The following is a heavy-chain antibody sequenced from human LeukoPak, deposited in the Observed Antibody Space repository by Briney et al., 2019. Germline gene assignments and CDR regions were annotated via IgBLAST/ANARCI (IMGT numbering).Heavy chain of an antibody. CDR2: IYSSGST. CDR3: ARARGYSYAFDP. J-gene: IGHJ5*02. V-gene: IGHV4-39*01. D-gene: IGHD5-18*01. Sequence: SEALSLTCTVSGGSISGNSYYWGWVRQPPWKGLEWIGSIYSSGSTYYNPSLKSRVAVSVDTSKNQFSLRLTSVTAADTAVYYCARARGYSYAFDPWGQGTLVTASS. CDR1: GGSISGNSYY.